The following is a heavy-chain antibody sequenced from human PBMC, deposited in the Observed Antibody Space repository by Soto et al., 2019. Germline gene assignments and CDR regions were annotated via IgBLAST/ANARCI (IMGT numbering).Heavy chain of an antibody. CDR3: VRARSTDSRPDH. CDR1: GFTFSLYT. Sequence: EVQLVESGGGLVKPGGSLRLSCAASGFTFSLYTMVWVRQAPGTGLEWVSSITSTSTFIYYSDSLRGRFTISRDNAKNSLYLHMDSLRADDTATCFCVRARSTDSRPDHWGRGTLVTVSS. CDR2: ITSTSTFI. V-gene: IGHV3-21*01. D-gene: IGHD3-22*01. J-gene: IGHJ5*02.